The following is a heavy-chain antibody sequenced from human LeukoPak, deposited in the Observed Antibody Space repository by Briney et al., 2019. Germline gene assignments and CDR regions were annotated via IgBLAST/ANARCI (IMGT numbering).Heavy chain of an antibody. CDR1: GASISRHY. CDR2: IHYSGST. D-gene: IGHD1-26*01. CDR3: SRHSRIYYDFDY. J-gene: IGHJ4*02. V-gene: IGHV4-59*11. Sequence: TPSETLSLPCSVSGASISRHYGSCIRQPPGKGLEWIGYIHYSGSTNCNPSLKSRVTISLDTSKNQFSLKLTSVTAADTAVYYCSRHSRIYYDFDYWGQGTLVTVSS.